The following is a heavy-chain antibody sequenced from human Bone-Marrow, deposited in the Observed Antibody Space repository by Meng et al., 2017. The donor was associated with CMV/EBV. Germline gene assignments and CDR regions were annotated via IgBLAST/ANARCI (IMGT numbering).Heavy chain of an antibody. J-gene: IGHJ4*01. CDR2: INPSGGST. V-gene: IGHV1-46*01. CDR3: ARGADTLGYCSSTSCPLGY. Sequence: ASVKVSCKASGYTFTSYGISWVRQAPGQGLDWMGIINPSGGSTSYAQKFQGRVTMTRDTPTSTVYMELSSLRSEDTAVYYCARGADTLGYCSSTSCPLGYWGQGTLVTVSS. D-gene: IGHD2-2*01. CDR1: GYTFTSYG.